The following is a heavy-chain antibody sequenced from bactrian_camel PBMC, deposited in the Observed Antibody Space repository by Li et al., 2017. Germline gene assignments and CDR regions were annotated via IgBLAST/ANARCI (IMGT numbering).Heavy chain of an antibody. CDR2: IYTGTGAT. D-gene: IGHD6*01. V-gene: IGHV3S54*01. CDR3: AANPGSSWYSTLDQRRYRS. Sequence: VQLVESGGGSVQAGGSLRLSCALSERRYSRNCMAWFRQAPGKEREGVAAIYTGTGATHYAASVKGRFTMSSDSAKGTLYLQMNNLKPDDTGVYYCAANPGSSWYSTLDQRRYRSWGQGTQVTVS. J-gene: IGHJ6*01. CDR1: ERRYSRNC.